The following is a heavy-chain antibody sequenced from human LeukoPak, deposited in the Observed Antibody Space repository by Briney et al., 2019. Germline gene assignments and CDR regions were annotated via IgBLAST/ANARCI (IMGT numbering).Heavy chain of an antibody. Sequence: SETLSLTCTVSGGSISSYYWSWIRQPPGKGLEWIGYIYYSGSTNYNPSLKSRVTISVDTSKNQFSLKLSSVTAADTAVYYCARGLRTATHPDYWGQGTLVTVSS. D-gene: IGHD2-21*02. CDR2: IYYSGST. V-gene: IGHV4-59*12. CDR3: ARGLRTATHPDY. CDR1: GGSISSYY. J-gene: IGHJ4*02.